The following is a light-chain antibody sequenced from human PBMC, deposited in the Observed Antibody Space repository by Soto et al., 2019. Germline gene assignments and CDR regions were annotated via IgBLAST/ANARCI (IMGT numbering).Light chain of an antibody. Sequence: DIQMTQSPSTLSGSVGDRVTITCRASQRISSYLNWYRQKPGKAPKLLIYAASSLQSGVPSRFSGSGSGTDFTLTISSLQPEDFATYYCQQSYSTPLTFGPGTKVDIK. CDR3: QQSYSTPLT. CDR1: QRISSY. J-gene: IGKJ3*01. V-gene: IGKV1-39*01. CDR2: AAS.